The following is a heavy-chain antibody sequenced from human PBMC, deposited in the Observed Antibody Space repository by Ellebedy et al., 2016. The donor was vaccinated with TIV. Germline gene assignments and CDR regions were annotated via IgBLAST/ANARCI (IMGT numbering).Heavy chain of an antibody. CDR1: GFSFSSYW. J-gene: IGHJ4*02. Sequence: GGSLRLXCAASGFSFSSYWMSWVRQAPGKGPAWVASIKHDESEIYSMDSVRGRFAISRDNAKNSLYLQMNTLRAEDTAVYYCTRARREYASGWDPFDYWGQGTLVTVSS. V-gene: IGHV3-7*01. D-gene: IGHD6-19*01. CDR2: IKHDESEI. CDR3: TRARREYASGWDPFDY.